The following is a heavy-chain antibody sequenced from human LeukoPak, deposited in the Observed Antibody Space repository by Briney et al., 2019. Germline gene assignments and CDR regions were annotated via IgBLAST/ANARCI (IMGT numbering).Heavy chain of an antibody. J-gene: IGHJ5*02. Sequence: SGPTLVNRTQTLTLTCTFSGFSLNTHGVGVGWMRQPPGKALEWLALIYWEDDKRYSPSLKSRLTITKDTSKNQAVLTMTNMDPVDTATYYCARNLVGVNWEGSSPWGQGTLVTVSS. CDR1: GFSLNTHGVG. CDR2: IYWEDDK. CDR3: ARNLVGVNWEGSSP. D-gene: IGHD3-16*01. V-gene: IGHV2-5*02.